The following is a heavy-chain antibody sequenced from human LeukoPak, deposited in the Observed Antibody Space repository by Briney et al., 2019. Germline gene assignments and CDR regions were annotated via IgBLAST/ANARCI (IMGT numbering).Heavy chain of an antibody. V-gene: IGHV3-23*01. Sequence: GGSLRLSCEASGFSFSNHGMSWVRQAPGKGLEWVSAISGSGGSTYYADSVKGRLTISRDNSKNTLYLQMNSLRAEDTAVYYCAKEMRDGYNTRGFAFDIWGQGTMVTVSS. J-gene: IGHJ3*02. CDR1: GFSFSNHG. D-gene: IGHD5-24*01. CDR2: ISGSGGST. CDR3: AKEMRDGYNTRGFAFDI.